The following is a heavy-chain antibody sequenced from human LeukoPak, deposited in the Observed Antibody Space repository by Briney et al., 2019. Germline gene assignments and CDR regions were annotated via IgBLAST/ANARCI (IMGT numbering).Heavy chain of an antibody. CDR1: GGTFSTYA. Sequence: SVKVSCKASGGTFSTYAISWVRQAPGQGLECMGGIIPIFGTPIYAQKLQGRVTITADGSTSTAYMELSSLRSEDTAVYYCARRASRRGYSYGPDLYYFDSWGQGTLVTVSS. D-gene: IGHD5-18*01. CDR3: ARRASRRGYSYGPDLYYFDS. J-gene: IGHJ4*02. V-gene: IGHV1-69*13. CDR2: IIPIFGTP.